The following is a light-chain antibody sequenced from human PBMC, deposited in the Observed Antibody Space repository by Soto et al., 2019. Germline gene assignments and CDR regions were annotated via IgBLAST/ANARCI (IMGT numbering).Light chain of an antibody. V-gene: IGLV2-14*03. CDR1: SSDVGGYNY. Sequence: QSALTQPASVSGSPGQSITISCTGTSSDVGGYNYVSWYQQHPGKATKLMIYDVTSRPSGVSNRFSGSKSGNTASPIISGLLSEDEADYYCPSYTTNKNALFGGGTKLTVL. CDR3: PSYTTNKNAL. CDR2: DVT. J-gene: IGLJ2*01.